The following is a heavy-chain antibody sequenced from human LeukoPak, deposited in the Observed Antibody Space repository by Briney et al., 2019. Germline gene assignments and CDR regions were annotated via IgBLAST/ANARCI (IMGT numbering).Heavy chain of an antibody. CDR3: ARTLGVAANQIGY. Sequence: PGRSLRLSCAASGFTFSNYGMHWVRRAPGKGLEWVAVTSYDESDKYYADSVKGRFTISRDNSKNTLYLQMNSLRPEDTAVYYCARTLGVAANQIGYWGQGTLVTVSS. CDR2: TSYDESDK. V-gene: IGHV3-30*03. CDR1: GFTFSNYG. J-gene: IGHJ4*02. D-gene: IGHD6-19*01.